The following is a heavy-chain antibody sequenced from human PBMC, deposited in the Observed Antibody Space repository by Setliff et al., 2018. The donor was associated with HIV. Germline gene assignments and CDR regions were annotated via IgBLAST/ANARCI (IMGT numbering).Heavy chain of an antibody. V-gene: IGHV4-34*01. CDR2: INDSGNT. D-gene: IGHD6-19*01. CDR1: AGSLSGYY. Sequence: PSETLSLTCDVYAGSLSGYYWSWIRQSPGKGLEWIGEINDSGNTNYNPSLKSRVTISIDTSKNHFSLSLKSVTAADTTIFYCARRTSFTGGAVAGHFDYWGQGTPFTVSS. J-gene: IGHJ4*02. CDR3: ARRTSFTGGAVAGHFDY.